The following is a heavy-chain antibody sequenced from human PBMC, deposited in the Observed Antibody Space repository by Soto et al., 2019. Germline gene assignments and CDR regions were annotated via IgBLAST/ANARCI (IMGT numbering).Heavy chain of an antibody. CDR1: GYTCTNNV. J-gene: IGHJ4*02. V-gene: IGHV1-3*01. D-gene: IGHD5-18*01. CDR2: VNAGNDNT. Sequence: VKVSCKTSGYTCTNNVIHWVRQAPGQRLEWIGWVNAGNDNTKWSREFQGRLTLTKDTSATTAYMELSSLTPEDTAIYFCAREVPYGYSRFDYWGQGTLVTVSS. CDR3: AREVPYGYSRFDY.